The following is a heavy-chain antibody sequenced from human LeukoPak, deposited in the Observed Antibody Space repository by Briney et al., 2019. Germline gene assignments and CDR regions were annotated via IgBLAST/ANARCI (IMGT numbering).Heavy chain of an antibody. J-gene: IGHJ6*03. Sequence: GGSLRLSCAASGFTVSSNYMSWVRQAPGKGLEWVSVIYSGGSTYYADSVKGRFTISRDNSKNTLYLQMNSLRAEDTAVYYCAKGTNPNYYYYMDVWGKGTTVTISS. D-gene: IGHD2-8*01. CDR2: IYSGGST. CDR3: AKGTNPNYYYYMDV. V-gene: IGHV3-66*02. CDR1: GFTVSSNY.